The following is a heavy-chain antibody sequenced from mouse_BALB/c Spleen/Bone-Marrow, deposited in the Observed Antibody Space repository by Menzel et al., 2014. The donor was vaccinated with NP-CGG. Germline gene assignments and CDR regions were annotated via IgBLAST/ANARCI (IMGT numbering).Heavy chain of an antibody. D-gene: IGHD1-1*01. CDR1: GYEFSDSW. CDR2: IYPGDGGS. CDR3: ARSLSVVTPMDY. J-gene: IGHJ4*01. V-gene: IGHV1-82*01. Sequence: QVQLQQSGPELVRPGASVKISCKASGYEFSDSWMNWVKQRPGQGLEWIGRIYPGDGGSIYNGKFKGKATLTSDKFSSTAYMQLSSLTSVDPAVYFCARSLSVVTPMDYWGQGTSVTVSS.